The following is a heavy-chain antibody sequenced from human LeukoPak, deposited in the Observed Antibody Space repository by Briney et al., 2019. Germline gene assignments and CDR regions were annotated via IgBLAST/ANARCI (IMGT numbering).Heavy chain of an antibody. CDR3: AKGPSSSWSSYYYYYMDV. J-gene: IGHJ6*03. Sequence: PGGSLRLSCAASGFTFSSYEMNWVRQAPGKGLEWVSYISSSSSTIYYADSVKGRFTISRDNSKNTLYLQMNSLRAEDTAVYYCAKGPSSSWSSYYYYYMDVWGKGTTVTVSS. D-gene: IGHD6-13*01. CDR1: GFTFSSYE. V-gene: IGHV3-48*01. CDR2: ISSSSSTI.